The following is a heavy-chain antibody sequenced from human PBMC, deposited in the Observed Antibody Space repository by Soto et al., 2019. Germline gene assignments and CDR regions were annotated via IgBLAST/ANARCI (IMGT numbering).Heavy chain of an antibody. CDR3: ARDRKYYYASSGSLAYYYYGMDV. Sequence: SAKVSFKASCYTFTSYGISWVRQAPVQGLEWMGWISAYNGNTNYAQKLQGRVTMTTDTSTSTAYMELRSLRSDDTAVYYCARDRKYYYASSGSLAYYYYGMDVWGQGTKVTVYS. J-gene: IGHJ6*02. CDR2: ISAYNGNT. D-gene: IGHD3-22*01. V-gene: IGHV1-18*01. CDR1: CYTFTSYG.